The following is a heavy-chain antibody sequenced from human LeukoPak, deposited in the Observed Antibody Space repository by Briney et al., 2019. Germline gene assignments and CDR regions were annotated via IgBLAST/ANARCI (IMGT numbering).Heavy chain of an antibody. V-gene: IGHV3-74*01. CDR2: ISTDGYTT. J-gene: IGHJ4*02. Sequence: GGSLRLSCAASGLAFSAYKMHWVRQAPQKGLVWVSRISTDGYTTDYADFVQGRFTASRDNTKNTWSLEMNSLRAEDTAVYYCVVGGSPGYWGQGTLVTVSS. D-gene: IGHD2-15*01. CDR1: GLAFSAYK. CDR3: VVGGSPGY.